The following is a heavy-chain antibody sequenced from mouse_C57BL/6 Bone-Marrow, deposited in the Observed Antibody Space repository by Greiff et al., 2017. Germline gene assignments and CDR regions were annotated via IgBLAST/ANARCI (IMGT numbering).Heavy chain of an antibody. CDR1: GFTFSDYY. CDR3: ARTYYDYDGFDY. Sequence: DVKLVESEGGLVQPGSSMKLSCTASGFTFSDYYMAWVRQVPEKGLEWVANINYDGSSTYYLDSLKSRFIISRDNAKNILYLQMSSLKSEDTATYYCARTYYDYDGFDYWGQGTTLTVSS. J-gene: IGHJ2*01. V-gene: IGHV5-16*01. CDR2: INYDGSST. D-gene: IGHD2-4*01.